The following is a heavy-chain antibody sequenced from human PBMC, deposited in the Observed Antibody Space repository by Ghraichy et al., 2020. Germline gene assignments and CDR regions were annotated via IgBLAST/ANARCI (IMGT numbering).Heavy chain of an antibody. Sequence: SCTTSGFDFSDYSIAWLRQAPGKGLEWVGFIRVKVYGATADYAASVKGRFTITRDDSKSVAYLEMNSLKSVDTGVYFCTRVWPRGNTYSYSDYWGQGTLVTVSA. CDR1: GFDFSDYS. CDR2: IRVKVYGATA. CDR3: TRVWPRGNTYSYSDY. V-gene: IGHV3-49*03. J-gene: IGHJ4*02. D-gene: IGHD3-10*01.